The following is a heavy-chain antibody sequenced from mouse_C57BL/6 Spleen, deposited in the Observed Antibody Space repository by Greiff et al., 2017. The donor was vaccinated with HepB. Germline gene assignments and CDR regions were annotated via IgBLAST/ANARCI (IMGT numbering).Heavy chain of an antibody. CDR2: IYPGDGDT. CDR1: GYAFSSSW. Sequence: LVESGPELVKPGASVKISCKASGYAFSSSWMNWVKQRPGKGLEWIGRIYPGDGDTNYNGKFKGKATLTADKSSSTAYMQLSSLTSEDSAVYFCARLGSNYGWYFDVWGTGTTVTVSS. V-gene: IGHV1-82*01. J-gene: IGHJ1*03. CDR3: ARLGSNYGWYFDV. D-gene: IGHD2-5*01.